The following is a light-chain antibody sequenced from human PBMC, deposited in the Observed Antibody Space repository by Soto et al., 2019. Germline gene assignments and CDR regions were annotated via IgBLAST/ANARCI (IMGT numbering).Light chain of an antibody. CDR2: GAS. J-gene: IGKJ1*01. CDR3: QQYGSSPT. Sequence: EIVLTQSPGTLSLSPGETGTLSCRASQSVRSSYLAWYQQKPGQAPRLLIYGASSRATGIPDRFSGSGSGTDFTLTISRLEPEDLAVYYCQQYGSSPTFGQGTKVEIK. CDR1: QSVRSSY. V-gene: IGKV3-20*01.